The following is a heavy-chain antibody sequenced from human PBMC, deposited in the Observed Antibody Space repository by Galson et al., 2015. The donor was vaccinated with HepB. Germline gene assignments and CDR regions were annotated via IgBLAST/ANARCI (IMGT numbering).Heavy chain of an antibody. J-gene: IGHJ4*02. Sequence: SLRLSCAASGFTFSSYAMSWVRQAPGKGLEWVSYISSSGSTIYYADSVKGRFTISRDNAKNSLYLQMNSLRAEDTAVYYCARLLPDQSSSWYDYWGQGTLVTVSS. CDR3: ARLLPDQSSSWYDY. D-gene: IGHD6-13*01. CDR1: GFTFSSYA. V-gene: IGHV3-48*03. CDR2: ISSSGSTI.